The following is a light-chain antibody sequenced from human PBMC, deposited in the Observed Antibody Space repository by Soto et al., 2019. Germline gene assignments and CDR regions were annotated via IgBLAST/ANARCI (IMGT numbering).Light chain of an antibody. CDR1: QSISTY. V-gene: IGKV1-39*01. Sequence: DIQMTQSPSSLSAFAGDRVTITCRASQSISTYLNWYQQKPGKAPKLLIYAASSLQCGVPSRFSGSGSGTDFTLTISSLQPEDFATYYCQQSYTIPYTFGQGTKLEIK. CDR2: AAS. CDR3: QQSYTIPYT. J-gene: IGKJ2*01.